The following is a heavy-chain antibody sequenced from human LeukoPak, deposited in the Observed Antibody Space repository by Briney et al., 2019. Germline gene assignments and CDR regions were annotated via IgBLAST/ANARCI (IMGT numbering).Heavy chain of an antibody. CDR2: INPSGGST. D-gene: IGHD3-22*01. J-gene: IGHJ3*02. Sequence: ASVKVSCKASGYTFTSYYMHWVRQAPGQGLEWMGIINPSGGSTSYAQKFQGRVTMTEDTSTDTAYMELSSLRSEDTAMYYCATAASMIVAPHDAFDIWGQGTMVTVSS. V-gene: IGHV1-46*01. CDR1: GYTFTSYY. CDR3: ATAASMIVAPHDAFDI.